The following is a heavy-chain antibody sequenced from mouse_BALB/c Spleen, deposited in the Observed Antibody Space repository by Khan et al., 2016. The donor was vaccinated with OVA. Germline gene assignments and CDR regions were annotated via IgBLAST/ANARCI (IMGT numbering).Heavy chain of an antibody. D-gene: IGHD2-4*01. V-gene: IGHV2-6*02. J-gene: IGHJ4*01. CDR3: ARKTHMNTTVMDY. Sequence: QVQLKQSGPGLVAPSQSLSITCTVSGFSLTSYCVHWVRQPPGKGLEWLVVIWSDGKTTHNSTLKSRLSISKDNSKSQVFLKMNSLQTADTAMYYCARKTHMNTTVMDYWGQGTSVTVSS. CDR2: IWSDGKT. CDR1: GFSLTSYC.